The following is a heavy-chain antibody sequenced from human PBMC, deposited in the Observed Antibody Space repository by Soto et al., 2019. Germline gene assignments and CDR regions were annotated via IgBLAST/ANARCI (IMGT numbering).Heavy chain of an antibody. J-gene: IGHJ3*02. D-gene: IGHD1-26*01. CDR3: ARATGWADAFDI. V-gene: IGHV3-48*04. Sequence: GGSLRLSCAASGFSFNTYGMNWVRQAPGKGLEWVSYISSSGSTIYYADSVKGRFTISRDNAKNSLYLQMNSLRAEDTAVYYCARATGWADAFDIWGQGTMVTVSS. CDR2: ISSSGSTI. CDR1: GFSFNTYG.